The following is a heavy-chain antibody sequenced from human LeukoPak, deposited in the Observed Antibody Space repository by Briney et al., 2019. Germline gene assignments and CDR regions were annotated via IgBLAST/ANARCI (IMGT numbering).Heavy chain of an antibody. Sequence: SETLSLTCTVSRASISDNYWSWSRQPAGKALEWIGRTYTSGDTNYNPSSKSRARVSVDTSKNQFYLSLTYVTAADTAVYYCTIGGASGSLAHWGPGTLVTVSS. V-gene: IGHV4-4*07. CDR3: TIGGASGSLAH. D-gene: IGHD6-13*01. CDR1: RASISDNY. CDR2: TYTSGDT. J-gene: IGHJ4*02.